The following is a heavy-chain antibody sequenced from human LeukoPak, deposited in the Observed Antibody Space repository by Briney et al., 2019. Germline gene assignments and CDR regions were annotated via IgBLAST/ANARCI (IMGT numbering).Heavy chain of an antibody. D-gene: IGHD4-17*01. CDR1: GDSISIYY. J-gene: IGHJ3*02. V-gene: IGHV4-59*01. CDR2: INYSGST. CDR3: ARGHYGDYIHDAFDM. Sequence: SETLSLTCTVSGDSISIYYWSWLRQPPGKGLEWIGYINYSGSTNYNPSLKSRITISLDTSKNQFSLKLSSVTAADTAMYHCARGHYGDYIHDAFDMWGQGTMVTVSS.